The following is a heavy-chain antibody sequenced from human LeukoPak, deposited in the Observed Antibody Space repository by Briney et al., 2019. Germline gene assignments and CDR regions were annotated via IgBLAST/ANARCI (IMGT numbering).Heavy chain of an antibody. CDR1: GFTFSSYG. V-gene: IGHV3-33*01. CDR2: IWYDGSNK. Sequence: GGSLRLSCAASGFTFSSYGMHWVRQAPGKGLEWVAVIWYDGSNKYYADSVKGRFTISRDNSKNTLYLQMNSLRAEDTAVYYCAREQVVATSFDYWGQGTLVTVSS. CDR3: AREQVVATSFDY. D-gene: IGHD5-12*01. J-gene: IGHJ4*02.